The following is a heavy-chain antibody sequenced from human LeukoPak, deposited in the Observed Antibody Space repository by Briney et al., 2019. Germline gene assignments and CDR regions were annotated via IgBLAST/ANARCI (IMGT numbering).Heavy chain of an antibody. Sequence: SETLSLTCTVSGGSISSYYWSWIQQPPGKGLEWIGHIYYSGSTNYNPSLRSRVTISLDTSKNQFSLRLSSVTAADTAVYYCARLKGFIVGAADAFDIWGQGTMVTVSS. CDR1: GGSISSYY. J-gene: IGHJ3*02. D-gene: IGHD1-26*01. CDR2: IYYSGST. V-gene: IGHV4-59*12. CDR3: ARLKGFIVGAADAFDI.